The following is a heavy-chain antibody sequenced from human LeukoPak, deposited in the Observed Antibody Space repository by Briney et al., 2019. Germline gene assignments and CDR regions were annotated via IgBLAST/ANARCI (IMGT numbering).Heavy chain of an antibody. Sequence: PRASLRLSCGASGFTVSSYWMSWVRQVPGKGMEWVAKIKEGGPDTYYVDSVEGRFTISRDNAKNSLCLQMNGLRAEDTAVYYCARDPSRRGDFDNWGQGTLVTASS. CDR1: GFTVSSYW. V-gene: IGHV3-7*04. D-gene: IGHD3-10*01. CDR2: IKEGGPDT. J-gene: IGHJ4*02. CDR3: ARDPSRRGDFDN.